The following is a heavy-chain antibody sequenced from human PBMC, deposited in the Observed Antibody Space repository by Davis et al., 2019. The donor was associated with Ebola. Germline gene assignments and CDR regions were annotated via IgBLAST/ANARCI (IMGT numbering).Heavy chain of an antibody. J-gene: IGHJ4*02. V-gene: IGHV3-13*01. CDR2: IGTAGDT. Sequence: GESLKISCAASGFTFSSYDMHWVRQATGKGLEWVSAIGTAGDTYYPGSVKGRFTISRENAKNSLYLQMNSLRAEDTAVYYCARPSFQLVGRVDYFDYWGQGALVTVSS. CDR1: GFTFSSYD. D-gene: IGHD2-15*01. CDR3: ARPSFQLVGRVDYFDY.